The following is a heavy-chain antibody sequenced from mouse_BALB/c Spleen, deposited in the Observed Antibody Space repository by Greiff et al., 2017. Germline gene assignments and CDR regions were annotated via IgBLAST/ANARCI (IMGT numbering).Heavy chain of an antibody. V-gene: IGHV1S29*02. CDR3: ERRASYDGDGYFDV. CDR1: GYTFTDYN. Sequence: VQLKESGPELVKPGASVKISCKASGYTFTDYNMHWVKQSHGKSLEWIGYIYPYNGGTGYNQKFKSKATLTVDNSSSTAYMELRSLTSEDSAVYYCERRASYDGDGYFDVWGAGTTVTVSS. D-gene: IGHD2-12*01. J-gene: IGHJ1*01. CDR2: IYPYNGGT.